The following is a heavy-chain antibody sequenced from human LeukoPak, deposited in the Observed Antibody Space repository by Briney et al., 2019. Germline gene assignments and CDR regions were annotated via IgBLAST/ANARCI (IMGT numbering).Heavy chain of an antibody. V-gene: IGHV4-34*01. Sequence: SETLSLTCAVYGGSFSGYYWSWIRQPPGKGLEWIGEINHSGSTNYNPSLKSRVTISVDTSKNQFSLKLSSVAAADTAVYYCARGPLYYDFWSGYNSYFDYWGQGTLVTVSS. CDR2: INHSGST. CDR1: GGSFSGYY. CDR3: ARGPLYYDFWSGYNSYFDY. D-gene: IGHD3-3*01. J-gene: IGHJ4*02.